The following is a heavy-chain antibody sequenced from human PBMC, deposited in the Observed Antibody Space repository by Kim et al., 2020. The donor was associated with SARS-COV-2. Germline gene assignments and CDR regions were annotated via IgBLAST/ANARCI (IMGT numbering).Heavy chain of an antibody. J-gene: IGHJ4*02. CDR3: ARQYSSGWLEDY. V-gene: IGHV1-69*01. Sequence: NYAQKFQGRVTITADESTSTAYMELSSLRSEDTAVYYCARQYSSGWLEDYWGQGTLVTVSS. D-gene: IGHD6-19*01.